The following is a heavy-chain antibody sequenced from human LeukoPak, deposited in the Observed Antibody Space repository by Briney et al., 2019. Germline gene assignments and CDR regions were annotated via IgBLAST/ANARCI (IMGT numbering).Heavy chain of an antibody. V-gene: IGHV3-21*01. J-gene: IGHJ3*02. CDR3: ARTGYYYDSSGAPSDAFDI. CDR2: ISSSSSYI. CDR1: GFTFSSYS. Sequence: GGSLRLSCAASGFTFSSYSMNWVRQAPGKGLEWVAAISSSSSYIYYADSVKGRFTISRDNAKNSLYLQMNSPRAEDTAVYYCARTGYYYDSSGAPSDAFDIWGQGTMVTVSS. D-gene: IGHD3-22*01.